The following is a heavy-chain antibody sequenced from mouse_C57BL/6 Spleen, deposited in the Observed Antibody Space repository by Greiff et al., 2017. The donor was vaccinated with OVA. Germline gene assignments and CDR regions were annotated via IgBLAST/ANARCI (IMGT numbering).Heavy chain of an antibody. J-gene: IGHJ1*03. Sequence: VQLQQSGAELVRPGASVTLSCKASGYTFTDYEMHWVKQTPVHGLEWIGAIDPETGGTAYNQKFKGKAILTADKSSSTAYMELRSLTSEDSAVYYCTREKIYYGYDGYFDVWGTGTTVTVSS. CDR1: GYTFTDYE. CDR2: IDPETGGT. CDR3: TREKIYYGYDGYFDV. D-gene: IGHD2-2*01. V-gene: IGHV1-15*01.